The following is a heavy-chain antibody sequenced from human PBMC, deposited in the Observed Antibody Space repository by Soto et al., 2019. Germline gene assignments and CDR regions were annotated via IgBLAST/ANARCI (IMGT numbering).Heavy chain of an antibody. D-gene: IGHD2-21*01. CDR1: GGSLSDYF. Sequence: SETLSLTCVVSGGSLSDYFWSWVRQPPGMALEWIGEINHLGSINYNPSLKSRVTMSVDTSKNQFSQTLNSVTAADTATYYCARGGISHWAYFYYMDVWDRGTTVTVSS. CDR3: ARGGISHWAYFYYMDV. CDR2: INHLGSI. V-gene: IGHV4-34*01. J-gene: IGHJ6*03.